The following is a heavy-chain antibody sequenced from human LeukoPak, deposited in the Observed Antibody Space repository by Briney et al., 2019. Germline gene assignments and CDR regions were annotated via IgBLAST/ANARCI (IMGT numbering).Heavy chain of an antibody. CDR2: IYHSGST. Sequence: SETLSLTCTVSAYSIANGYYWGWIRQPPGKGLEWIGNIYHSGSTYYNPSLKSRVTISVDTSKNQFSLKLSSVTAADTAVYYCARSSGYGRAIDYWGQGTLVTVSS. D-gene: IGHD5-12*01. CDR1: AYSIANGYY. CDR3: ARSSGYGRAIDY. V-gene: IGHV4-38-2*02. J-gene: IGHJ4*02.